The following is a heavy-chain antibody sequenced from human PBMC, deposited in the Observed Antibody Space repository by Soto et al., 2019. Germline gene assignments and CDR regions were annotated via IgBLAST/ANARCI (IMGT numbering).Heavy chain of an antibody. D-gene: IGHD7-27*01. J-gene: IGHJ3*02. V-gene: IGHV3-21*01. CDR2: ISSSSSYI. Sequence: GGSLRLSCAASGFTFSSYSMNWVRQAPGKGLEWVSSISSSSSYIYYADSVNGRFTISRDNAKNSLYLQMNSLRAEDTAVYYCARDPGDRMMDAFDIWGQGTMVTVSS. CDR3: ARDPGDRMMDAFDI. CDR1: GFTFSSYS.